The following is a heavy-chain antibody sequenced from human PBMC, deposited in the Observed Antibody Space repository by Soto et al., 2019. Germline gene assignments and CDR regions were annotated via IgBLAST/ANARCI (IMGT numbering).Heavy chain of an antibody. CDR1: GFTFSTYS. CDR2: ISSGSTSI. D-gene: IGHD6-19*01. V-gene: IGHV3-48*02. Sequence: EVHLVESGGGLVQPGGSLRLSCGASGFTFSTYSMNWVRQAPGKGLDWISYISSGSTSIYYADSVKGRFTISRDNAKNSLYLQMKSLRDEDTAVYYCARGSGGWYDYWGQGTLVTVSS. CDR3: ARGSGGWYDY. J-gene: IGHJ4*02.